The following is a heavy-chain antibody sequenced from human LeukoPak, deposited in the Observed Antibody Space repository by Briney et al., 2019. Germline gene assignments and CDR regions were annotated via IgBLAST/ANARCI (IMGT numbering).Heavy chain of an antibody. CDR3: ASRRDDYGSGSYRDY. D-gene: IGHD3-10*01. J-gene: IGHJ4*02. CDR2: ISSSGSTI. Sequence: GGSLRLSCAASGFTSSDYYMSWIRQAPGKGLEWVSYISSSGSTIYYADSVKGRFTISRDNAKNSLYLQMNSLRAEDTAVYYCASRRDDYGSGSYRDYWGQGTLVTVSS. CDR1: GFTSSDYY. V-gene: IGHV3-11*01.